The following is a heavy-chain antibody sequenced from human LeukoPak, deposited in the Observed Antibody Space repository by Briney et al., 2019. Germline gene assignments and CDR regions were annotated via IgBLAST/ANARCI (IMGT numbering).Heavy chain of an antibody. J-gene: IGHJ1*01. CDR3: AKYTSETSYRGLYQ. V-gene: IGHV3-23*01. D-gene: IGHD5-12*01. Sequence: GGSLRLSCAASGLIFSSYAMSWVRQAPGKGLAWVSVIGGSGGKTYYADSVIGRFTLSRHNSKNELSLAVNSLRAEDRAGYSCAKYTSETSYRGLYQWGQGSLGTASS. CDR2: IGGSGGKT. CDR1: GLIFSSYA.